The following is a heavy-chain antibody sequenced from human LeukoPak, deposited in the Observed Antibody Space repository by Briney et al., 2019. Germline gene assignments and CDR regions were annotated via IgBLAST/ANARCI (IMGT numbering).Heavy chain of an antibody. CDR3: ATSRSCPTCYLPDY. D-gene: IGHD2-2*01. CDR1: GFTLSSYW. Sequence: GGSLRLSCAASGFTLSSYWMSWVRQAPGKGLEWVANIRQDGGEKNFLDSVKGRFTISRDNAMNSLYLQMNSLRAEDTALYYCATSRSCPTCYLPDYWGQGTLVTVSS. V-gene: IGHV3-7*01. J-gene: IGHJ4*02. CDR2: IRQDGGEK.